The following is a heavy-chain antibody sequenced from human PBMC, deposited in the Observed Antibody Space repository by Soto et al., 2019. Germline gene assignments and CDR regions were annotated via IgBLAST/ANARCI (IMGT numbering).Heavy chain of an antibody. D-gene: IGHD3-10*01. J-gene: IGHJ4*02. V-gene: IGHV4-30-4*01. CDR1: GGSISSGDYY. CDR2: IYYSGST. Sequence: QVQLQESGPGLVKPSQTLSLTCTVSGGSISSGDYYWSWIRQPSGKGLEWIGYIYYSGSTYYNPSLMSRVTISVDTSKNQFSLKLSSVTAADTAVYYCARESVLLWFGGGEYYFDYWGQGTLVTVSS. CDR3: ARESVLLWFGGGEYYFDY.